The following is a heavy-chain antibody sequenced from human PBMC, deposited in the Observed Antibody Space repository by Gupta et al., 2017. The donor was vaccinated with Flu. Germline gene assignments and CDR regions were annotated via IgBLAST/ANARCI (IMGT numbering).Heavy chain of an antibody. V-gene: IGHV1-46*01. J-gene: IGHJ4*02. CDR1: GYTFTSSH. Sequence: VHLVQSAAAVNKPGASVQVSCTASGYTFTSSHMHWVRQAPAHGPEWMGIINPSGGSTRYAQKVQGRVTMTRDTPTSTVYMELSSLGSEETAVYYCARVSWAVTSDYWGQGTLVTVSS. CDR2: INPSGGST. D-gene: IGHD1-1*01. CDR3: ARVSWAVTSDY.